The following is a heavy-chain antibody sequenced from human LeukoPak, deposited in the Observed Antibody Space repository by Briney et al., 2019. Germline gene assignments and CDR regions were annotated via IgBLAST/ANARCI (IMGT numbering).Heavy chain of an antibody. J-gene: IGHJ3*02. Sequence: GESLKISCKGSGYTFTGYYMHWVRQAPGQGLEWMGRIIPDSGGTNYAQKFQGWVTMTRDTSISTAYMELSRLRSDDTAVYYCARDRRSHYYGSGTYYPDAFDIWGQGTMVTVSS. D-gene: IGHD3-10*01. V-gene: IGHV1-2*04. CDR1: GYTFTGYY. CDR2: IIPDSGGT. CDR3: ARDRRSHYYGSGTYYPDAFDI.